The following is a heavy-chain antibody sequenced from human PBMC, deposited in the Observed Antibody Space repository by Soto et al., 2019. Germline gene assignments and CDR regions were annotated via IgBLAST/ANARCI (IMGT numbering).Heavy chain of an antibody. J-gene: IGHJ6*02. CDR2: INPNSGGT. CDR1: GYTFTGYY. CDR3: ARGDGSGSRASYYYYGMDV. D-gene: IGHD3-10*01. Sequence: ASVKVSCKASGYTFTGYYMHWVRQAPGQGLEWMGWINPNSGGTNYAQKFQGWVTMTRDTSISTAYMELSRLRSDETAVYYCARGDGSGSRASYYYYGMDVWGQGTTVTVSS. V-gene: IGHV1-2*04.